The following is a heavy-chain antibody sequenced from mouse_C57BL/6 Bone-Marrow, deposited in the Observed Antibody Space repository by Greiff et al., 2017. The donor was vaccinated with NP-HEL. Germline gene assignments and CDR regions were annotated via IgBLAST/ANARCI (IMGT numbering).Heavy chain of an antibody. D-gene: IGHD4-1*01. V-gene: IGHV2-2*01. Sequence: VKLMESGPGLVQPSQSLSISCTVSGFSLTSYGVHWVRQSPGKGLEWLGVIWSGGSTDYNAAFISSLSISKDNSKTHVFFKMNSLQADDTAIYYCARKRLGLYYAMDYWGQETSVAVSS. CDR1: GFSLTSYG. CDR2: IWSGGST. CDR3: ARKRLGLYYAMDY. J-gene: IGHJ4*01.